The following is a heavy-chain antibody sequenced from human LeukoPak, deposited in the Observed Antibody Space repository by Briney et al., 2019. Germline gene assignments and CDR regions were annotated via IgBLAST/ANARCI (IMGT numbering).Heavy chain of an antibody. V-gene: IGHV4-61*02. CDR3: ARDLRSGYYYYYMDV. J-gene: IGHJ6*03. CDR2: IYTSGST. D-gene: IGHD3-10*01. CDR1: GGSISSGSYY. Sequence: PSQTLSLTCTVSGGSISSGSYYWSWIRQPAGKGLEWIGRIYTSGSTNYNPSLKSRVTMSVDTSKNQFSLKLSSVTAADTAVYYCARDLRSGYYYYYMDVWGKGTTVTVSS.